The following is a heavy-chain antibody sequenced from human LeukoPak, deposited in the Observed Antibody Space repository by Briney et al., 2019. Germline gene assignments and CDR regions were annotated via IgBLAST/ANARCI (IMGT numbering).Heavy chain of an antibody. V-gene: IGHV1-69*06. CDR2: IIPIFGTA. CDR3: ARSILTGICTNGVCYRTNFDY. Sequence: SVKVSCKASGGTFSSYAISWVRQAPGQGLEWMGGIIPIFGTANYAQKFQGRVTITADKSTSTAYMELSSLRSEDTAVYYCARSILTGICTNGVCYRTNFDYWGQGTLVTVSS. D-gene: IGHD2-8*01. CDR1: GGTFSSYA. J-gene: IGHJ4*02.